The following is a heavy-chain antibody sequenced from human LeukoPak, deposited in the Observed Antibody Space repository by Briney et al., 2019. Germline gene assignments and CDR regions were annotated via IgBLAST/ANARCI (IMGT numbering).Heavy chain of an antibody. CDR1: GDSISSGNYF. V-gene: IGHV4-61*02. CDR3: ARDRQLGWFGP. D-gene: IGHD3-16*01. CDR2: IHSDGLA. Sequence: SQTLSLTCTVSGDSISSGNYFWAWIRQSAEKGLEWIGRIHSDGLANYNPSLRSRVTISVDTSNNQFSLKVKSVTAADTATYYCARDRQLGWFGPWGQGILVTVSS. J-gene: IGHJ5*02.